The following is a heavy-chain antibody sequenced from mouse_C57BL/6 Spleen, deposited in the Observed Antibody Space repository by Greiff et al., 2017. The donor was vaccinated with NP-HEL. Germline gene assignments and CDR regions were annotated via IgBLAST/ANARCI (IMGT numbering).Heavy chain of an antibody. V-gene: IGHV1-22*01. D-gene: IGHD1-1*01. CDR1: GYTFTDYN. J-gene: IGHJ4*01. CDR3: ARPITTVNMDYAMDY. CDR2: INPNNGGT. Sequence: EVQLQQSGPELVKPGASVKMSCKASGYTFTDYNMHWVKQSHGKSLEWIGYINPNNGGTSYNQKFKGKATLTVNKSSSTAYMELRSLTSEASAVYYCARPITTVNMDYAMDYWGQGTSVTVSS.